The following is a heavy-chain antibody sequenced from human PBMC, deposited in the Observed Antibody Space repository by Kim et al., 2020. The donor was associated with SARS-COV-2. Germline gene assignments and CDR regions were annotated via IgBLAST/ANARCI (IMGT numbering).Heavy chain of an antibody. Sequence: GGSLRLSCAASGFTFSNAWMSWVRQAPGKGLEWVGRIKSKTDGGTTDYAAPVKGRFTISRDDSKNTLYLQMNSLKTEDTAVYYCTTFLRRSRRVMDFDYWGEGNLVTASS. CDR3: TTFLRRSRRVMDFDY. D-gene: IGHD3-16*01. CDR1: GFTFSNAW. CDR2: IKSKTDGGTT. V-gene: IGHV3-15*01. J-gene: IGHJ4*02.